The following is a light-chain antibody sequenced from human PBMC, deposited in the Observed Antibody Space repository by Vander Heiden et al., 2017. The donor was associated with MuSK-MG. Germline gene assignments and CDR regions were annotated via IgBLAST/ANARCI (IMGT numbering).Light chain of an antibody. Sequence: EKVVTQSPATLSVSPGERATLSCRASQSVNTNVAWYQQKPGQAPRLLIHGASIRATGIPDRFSGSGSGTEFTLTISSLQSEDSAVYYCQLYKNWRITYGQGTRLEI. V-gene: IGKV3-15*01. CDR1: QSVNTN. CDR2: GAS. J-gene: IGKJ5*01. CDR3: QLYKNWRIT.